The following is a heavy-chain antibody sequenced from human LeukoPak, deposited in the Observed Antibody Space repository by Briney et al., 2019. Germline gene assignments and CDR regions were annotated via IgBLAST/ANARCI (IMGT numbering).Heavy chain of an antibody. CDR1: GGNFISYA. CDR3: ASSPAATGSFDY. D-gene: IGHD3-9*01. V-gene: IGHV1-69*05. Sequence: SVKVSCKASGGNFISYAVSWVRQAPGQGLEWMGGIISMFGTSNYAQKFQGRVTITTDESTSTAYMELSSLRSEDTAVYYCASSPAATGSFDYWGQGTLVTVSS. CDR2: IISMFGTS. J-gene: IGHJ4*02.